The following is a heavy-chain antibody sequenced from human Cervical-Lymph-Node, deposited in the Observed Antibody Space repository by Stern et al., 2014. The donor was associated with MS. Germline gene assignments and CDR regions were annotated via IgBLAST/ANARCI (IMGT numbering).Heavy chain of an antibody. V-gene: IGHV3-30*18. CDR3: AKGGSGSYLD. D-gene: IGHD1-26*01. CDR1: GFIFRNYA. CDR2: VSFDGRDK. Sequence: QVQLVESGGGVVQPGGSLRLSCVASGFIFRNYAAHWVRQPPGKGLEWVALVSFDGRDKYYTDSVKGRFTVSRDNSKNTLYLEMNSLRLEDTAVYYCAKGGSGSYLDWGQGSLVTVSS. J-gene: IGHJ4*02.